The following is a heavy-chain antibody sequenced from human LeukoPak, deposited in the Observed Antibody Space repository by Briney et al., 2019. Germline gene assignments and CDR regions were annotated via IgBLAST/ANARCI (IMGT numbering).Heavy chain of an antibody. CDR3: ARIYTAGGTYYCFDY. Sequence: PGGSLRLSCAASEFIFSDYYMSWIRQAPGKGLEWVSYISSSGSTIYYADSVKGRFTISRDNAKNSLYLQMNSLRAEDTALYYCARIYTAGGTYYCFDYWGQGTLVTVSS. CDR1: EFIFSDYY. V-gene: IGHV3-11*04. J-gene: IGHJ4*02. D-gene: IGHD6-13*01. CDR2: ISSSGSTI.